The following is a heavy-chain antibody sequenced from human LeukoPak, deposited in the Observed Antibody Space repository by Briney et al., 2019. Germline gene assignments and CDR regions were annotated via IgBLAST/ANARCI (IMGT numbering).Heavy chain of an antibody. CDR2: INPSGGST. J-gene: IGHJ6*03. CDR3: ARGWFVRSPDYYDMNV. D-gene: IGHD3-10*01. CDR1: GYTFTSYY. Sequence: GASVKVSCKASGYTFTSYYMHWVRPAPAQGLEWMGIINPSGGSTSNAHKFQGRVTMTRDMSTSTLYMWPSGQRSVYTAVYYWARGWFVRSPDYYDMNVWGKGTTVTVSS. V-gene: IGHV1-46*01.